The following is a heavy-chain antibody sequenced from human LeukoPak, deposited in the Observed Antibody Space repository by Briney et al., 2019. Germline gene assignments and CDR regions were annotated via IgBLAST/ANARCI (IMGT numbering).Heavy chain of an antibody. CDR3: ARSRGRDTAIDIDD. D-gene: IGHD5-18*01. Sequence: GASVKVSCKASGYTFTSYAMHWVRQAPGQRLEGMGWINAGNGNTKYSQKFQGRVTITRDTSGSTAYMKLSSLRSEDTAGYNCARSRGRDTAIDIDDWGQGTLVTVSS. CDR2: INAGNGNT. V-gene: IGHV1-3*01. J-gene: IGHJ4*02. CDR1: GYTFTSYA.